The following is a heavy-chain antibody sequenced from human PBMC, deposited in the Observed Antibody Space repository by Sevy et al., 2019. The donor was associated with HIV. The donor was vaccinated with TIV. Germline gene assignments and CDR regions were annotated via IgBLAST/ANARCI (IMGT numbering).Heavy chain of an antibody. V-gene: IGHV3-23*01. CDR3: AKGGVMVVAARYYYYGMDV. D-gene: IGHD2-15*01. CDR1: GLTFSSYA. J-gene: IGHJ6*02. Sequence: GGSLRLSCAASGLTFSSYAMSWVRQAPGKGLEWVSAISGSGGSTYYADSVKGRFTISRDNSKNTLYLQMNSLRAEDTAVYYCAKGGVMVVAARYYYYGMDVWGQGTTVTVSS. CDR2: ISGSGGST.